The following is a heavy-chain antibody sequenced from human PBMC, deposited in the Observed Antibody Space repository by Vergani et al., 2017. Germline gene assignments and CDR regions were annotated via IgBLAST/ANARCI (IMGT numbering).Heavy chain of an antibody. Sequence: QVQLVQSGAEVKKPGSSVKVSCKASGGTFSSYAISWVRQAPGQGLEWMGRIIPILGTANYAQKFQGRVTMTRDTSTSTVYMELSSLRSEDTAVYYCARRGWYGDSLDYWGQGTLVTVSS. CDR2: IIPILGTA. V-gene: IGHV1-69*04. CDR1: GGTFSSYA. D-gene: IGHD4-17*01. CDR3: ARRGWYGDSLDY. J-gene: IGHJ4*02.